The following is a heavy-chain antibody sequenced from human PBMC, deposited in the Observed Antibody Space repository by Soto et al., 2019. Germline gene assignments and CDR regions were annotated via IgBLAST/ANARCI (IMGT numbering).Heavy chain of an antibody. J-gene: IGHJ4*02. D-gene: IGHD1-7*01. CDR3: ARITVVSGTPDFDY. Sequence: VQLVESGGGVVQPGRSLRLSCAASGFTFSNFPMHWVRQAPGKGLEWVAVISYGGINNYYADSVKGRFTISRDDSKNTVYLQMNGLRPEDTAVYFCARITVVSGTPDFDYWGQGTLVTLSS. CDR1: GFTFSNFP. V-gene: IGHV3-30-3*01. CDR2: ISYGGINN.